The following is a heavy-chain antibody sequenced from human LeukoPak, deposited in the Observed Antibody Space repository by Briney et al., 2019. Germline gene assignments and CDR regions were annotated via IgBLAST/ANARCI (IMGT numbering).Heavy chain of an antibody. D-gene: IGHD7-27*01. J-gene: IGHJ5*02. CDR1: GGSISSYY. V-gene: IGHV4-59*01. CDR3: ARGGDPGVTEEYNWFDP. CDR2: IYYSGST. Sequence: SETLSFTCTVSGGSISSYYWSWIRQPPGKGLEWIGYIYYSGSTNYNPSLKSRVTISVDTSKNQFSLKLSSVTAADTAVYYCARGGDPGVTEEYNWFDPWGQGTLVTVSS.